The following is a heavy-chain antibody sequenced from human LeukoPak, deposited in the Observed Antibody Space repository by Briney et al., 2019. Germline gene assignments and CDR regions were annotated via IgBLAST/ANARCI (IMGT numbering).Heavy chain of an antibody. CDR2: ISYDGSNK. V-gene: IGHV3-30-3*01. J-gene: IGHJ4*02. CDR3: ARGPPYGASDY. Sequence: GSLRLSCAASGFTFSSYAMHWVRQAPGKGLEWVAVISYDGSNKYYADSVKGRFTISRDNAKNTLYLQMNSLRAEDTAVYYCARGPPYGASDYWGQGTLVTVSS. CDR1: GFTFSSYA. D-gene: IGHD4-17*01.